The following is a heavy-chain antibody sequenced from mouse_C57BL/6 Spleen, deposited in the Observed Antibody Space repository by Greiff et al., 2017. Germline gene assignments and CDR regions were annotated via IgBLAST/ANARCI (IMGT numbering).Heavy chain of an antibody. CDR2: ISYDGSN. D-gene: IGHD2-2*01. V-gene: IGHV3-6*01. CDR3: ARDGLIYYGYDEGFAY. CDR1: GYSITSGYY. J-gene: IGHJ3*01. Sequence: EVKLMESGPGLVKPSQSLSLTCSVTGYSITSGYYWNWIRQFPGNKLEWMGYISYDGSNNYNPSLKNLISITRDTSKNQFFLKLNSVTTEDTATYYCARDGLIYYGYDEGFAYWGQGTLVTVSA.